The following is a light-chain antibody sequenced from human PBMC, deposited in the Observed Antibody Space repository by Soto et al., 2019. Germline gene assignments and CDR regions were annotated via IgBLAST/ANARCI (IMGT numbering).Light chain of an antibody. CDR1: QSVSSN. CDR3: QQYNNWSWT. CDR2: GAS. J-gene: IGKJ1*01. V-gene: IGKV3-15*01. Sequence: IVLTQSPGTLSLSPGERGALSCRASQSVSSNYVAWYQQKPGQAPRLLIYGASTRAPGISARFSGSGSGTEFTLTISSLQSEDFAIYYCQQYNNWSWTFGQGTKVDIK.